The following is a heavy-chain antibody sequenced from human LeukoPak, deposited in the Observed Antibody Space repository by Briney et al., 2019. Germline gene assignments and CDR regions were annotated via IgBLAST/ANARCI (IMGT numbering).Heavy chain of an antibody. CDR2: ISGSGGST. CDR3: AKGCCPIDY. J-gene: IGHJ4*02. D-gene: IGHD2-8*01. CDR1: GFTFSTYA. Sequence: GGSLRLSCAASGFTFSTYAMSWVRQAPGKGLEWVSAISGSGGSTYYADSVKGRSTISRDNSKNTLYLQMNSLRAEDTAVYFCAKGCCPIDYWGQGTLVTVSS. V-gene: IGHV3-23*01.